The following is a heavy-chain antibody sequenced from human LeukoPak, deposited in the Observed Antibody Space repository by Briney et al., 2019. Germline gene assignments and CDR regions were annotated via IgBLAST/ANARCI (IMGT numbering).Heavy chain of an antibody. V-gene: IGHV3-23*01. CDR3: ARDRAYGGYYDY. J-gene: IGHJ4*02. CDR2: ISGRGGNT. Sequence: GGPLRLSCAASGFTFSSYDMSWVRQAPGKGLEWVSAISGRGGNTYYADSVKGRFTISRDNFKNTLYLQMNSLRAEDTATYYCARDRAYGGYYDYWGQGTLVTVSS. D-gene: IGHD3-10*01. CDR1: GFTFSSYD.